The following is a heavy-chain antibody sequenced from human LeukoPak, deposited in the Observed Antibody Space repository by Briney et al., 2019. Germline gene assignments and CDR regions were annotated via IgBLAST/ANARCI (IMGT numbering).Heavy chain of an antibody. Sequence: GGSLRLSCAASGFTFSTYWMSWVRQAPGKGLEWVANIKQDGSEKYYVDSVKGRFTISRDNAKNSVYLQMNSLRAEDTAVYYCARADYDILTGYCYWGQGTLVTVSS. J-gene: IGHJ4*02. D-gene: IGHD3-9*01. CDR2: IKQDGSEK. CDR1: GFTFSTYW. V-gene: IGHV3-7*04. CDR3: ARADYDILTGYCY.